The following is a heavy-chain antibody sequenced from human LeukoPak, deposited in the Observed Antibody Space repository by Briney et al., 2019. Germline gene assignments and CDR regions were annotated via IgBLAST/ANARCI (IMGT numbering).Heavy chain of an antibody. J-gene: IGHJ5*02. CDR2: IFTSGST. CDR3: ATSHDVKTAPYDL. V-gene: IGHV4-4*09. D-gene: IGHD2-21*01. Sequence: KPSETLSLTCTVSGGSISSYCWSWVRQPPGKGLEWIGYIFTSGSTYYNPSLKSRVTMSVDTSRNQLSMELRFLTAADTAVYYCATSHDVKTAPYDLWGQGTLVTVSS. CDR1: GGSISSYC.